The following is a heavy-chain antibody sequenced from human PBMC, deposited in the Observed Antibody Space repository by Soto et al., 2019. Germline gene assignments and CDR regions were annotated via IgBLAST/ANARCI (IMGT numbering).Heavy chain of an antibody. V-gene: IGHV4-30-4*01. CDR2: IYYSGST. CDR3: VSVDTDMGNDAFGI. CDR1: GGSINSGNYY. J-gene: IGHJ3*02. D-gene: IGHD5-18*01. Sequence: QVQLQESGPGLVKPSQTLSLTCTVSGGSINSGNYYWSWIRQPPGKGLEWIGYIYYSGSTYYNPSLKSRVTISVDTSKNQFSLRLTSVTAADTAVYYCVSVDTDMGNDAFGIWGHGTKVTVSS.